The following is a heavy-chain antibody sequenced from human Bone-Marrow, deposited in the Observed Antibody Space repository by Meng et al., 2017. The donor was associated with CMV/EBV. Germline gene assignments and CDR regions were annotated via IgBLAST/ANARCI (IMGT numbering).Heavy chain of an antibody. J-gene: IGHJ4*02. Sequence: QVQLQESGPGLVKPSXXLSLTCPVSGGSISSYYWSWIRQPAGKGLEWIGRIYTSGSTNYNPSLKSRVTMSVDTSKNQFSLKLSSVTAADTAVYYCARAMITFGGVIAPFDYWGQGTLVTVSS. CDR1: GGSISSYY. CDR3: ARAMITFGGVIAPFDY. D-gene: IGHD3-16*02. CDR2: IYTSGST. V-gene: IGHV4-4*07.